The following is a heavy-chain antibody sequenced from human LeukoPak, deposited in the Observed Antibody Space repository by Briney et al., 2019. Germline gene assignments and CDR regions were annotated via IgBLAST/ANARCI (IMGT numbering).Heavy chain of an antibody. Sequence: SETLSLTCAVYGGSFSGYYWSWIRQPPGKGLEWIGEINHSGSTNYNPSLKSRVTISVDTSKNQFSLKLSSVTAADTAVYYCARGFRQWLVRYFDYWGQGTLVTVSS. V-gene: IGHV4-34*01. CDR1: GGSFSGYY. D-gene: IGHD6-19*01. J-gene: IGHJ4*02. CDR3: ARGFRQWLVRYFDY. CDR2: INHSGST.